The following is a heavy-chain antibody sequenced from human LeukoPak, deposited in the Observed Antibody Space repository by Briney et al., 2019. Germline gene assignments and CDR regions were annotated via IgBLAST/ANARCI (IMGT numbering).Heavy chain of an antibody. J-gene: IGHJ6*02. CDR2: ISSSGSTI. V-gene: IGHV3-48*03. D-gene: IGHD6-19*01. CDR3: ARGDSSGWIARYYYYGMDV. CDR1: GFTFSSYE. Sequence: GGSLRLSCAASGFTFSSYEMNWVRQAPGKGLEWVSYISSSGSTIYYADSVKGRFTISRDNAKNSLYLQMNSLRAEDTAVYYCARGDSSGWIARYYYYGMDVWGQGTTVTVSS.